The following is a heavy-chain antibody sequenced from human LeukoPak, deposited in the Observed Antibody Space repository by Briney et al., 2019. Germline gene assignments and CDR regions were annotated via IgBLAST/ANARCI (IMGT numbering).Heavy chain of an antibody. CDR1: GGSISSSFYY. D-gene: IGHD3-22*01. J-gene: IGHJ4*02. Sequence: SETLSLTCTVSGGSISSSFYYWGWIRQPPGKGLEWIGNIFYSGSTYYNPSLKSRVTISVDTSKNQFSLKLSSVTAADTAVYYCARVTGYMIEDYFDYWGQGTLVTVSS. V-gene: IGHV4-39*01. CDR2: IFYSGST. CDR3: ARVTGYMIEDYFDY.